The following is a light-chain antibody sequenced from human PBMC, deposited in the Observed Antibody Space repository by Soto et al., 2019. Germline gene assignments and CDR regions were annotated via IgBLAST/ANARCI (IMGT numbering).Light chain of an antibody. CDR1: QSLVHSDGNTY. CDR2: KIS. J-gene: IGKJ2*01. V-gene: IGKV2-24*01. Sequence: DIVMTQTPLSSPVTLGQPASISCRSSQSLVHSDGNTYLSWLHQRPGQPPRLLIYKISHRFSGVSDRLSGGGAGTDFTLKISRVEAEDVGVYYCMQATQFPGTFGQGTKLEIK. CDR3: MQATQFPGT.